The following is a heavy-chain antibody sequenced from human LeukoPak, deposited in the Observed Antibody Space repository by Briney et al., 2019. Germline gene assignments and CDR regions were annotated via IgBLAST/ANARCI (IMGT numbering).Heavy chain of an antibody. CDR2: IYYSGSS. Sequence: SETLSLTCSVSGGSISSSSSYWGWIRQPPGKGLEWIGSIYYSGSSFDNPALKSRVTISVDTSKNQFSLKLSSVTAADTAVYYCARVGGLPYYYYMDVWGKGTTVTVSS. CDR1: GGSISSSSSY. V-gene: IGHV4-39*07. J-gene: IGHJ6*03. CDR3: ARVGGLPYYYYMDV. D-gene: IGHD1-26*01.